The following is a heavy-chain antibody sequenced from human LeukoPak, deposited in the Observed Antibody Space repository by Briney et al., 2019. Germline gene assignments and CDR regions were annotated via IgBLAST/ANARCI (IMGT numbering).Heavy chain of an antibody. Sequence: SETLSLTCTVSGGSISSYYWSWIRQPPGEGREWVGYIYYSGSTNYNPSLKSRVTISVDTSKNQFSLKLSSVTAADTAVYYCARQGSDSTVTHFDYWGQGTLVTVSS. CDR1: GGSISSYY. J-gene: IGHJ4*02. CDR2: IYYSGST. D-gene: IGHD4-17*01. V-gene: IGHV4-59*08. CDR3: ARQGSDSTVTHFDY.